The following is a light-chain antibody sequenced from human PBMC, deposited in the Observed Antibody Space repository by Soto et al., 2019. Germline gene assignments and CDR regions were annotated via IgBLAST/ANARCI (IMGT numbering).Light chain of an antibody. CDR3: QQYNTYPLT. J-gene: IGKJ4*01. CDR2: DAS. Sequence: DIQRTQSPSSLSASVGDRVTITCQASQDISNYLNWYQQKPQKAPKLLIFDASTLESGVPSRFSGSGSGTEFTLTISSLQPDDFATYYCQQYNTYPLTFGGGTKVDI. V-gene: IGKV1-33*01. CDR1: QDISNY.